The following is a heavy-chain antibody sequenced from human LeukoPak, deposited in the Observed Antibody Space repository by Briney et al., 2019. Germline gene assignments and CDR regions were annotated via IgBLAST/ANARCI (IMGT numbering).Heavy chain of an antibody. CDR1: GFPSSSYW. J-gene: IGHJ4*02. CDR2: IKRDGSKK. D-gene: IGHD5-24*01. CDR3: TRVGYIDEGIDY. Sequence: GGSLRLSCVASGFPSSSYWMTWVRQAPGKGLEWVANIKRDGSKKSYVDSVKSRFTISRDNAKNSLYLQMNSLRAEDTAIYYCTRVGYIDEGIDYWGQGTLVTVSS. V-gene: IGHV3-7*04.